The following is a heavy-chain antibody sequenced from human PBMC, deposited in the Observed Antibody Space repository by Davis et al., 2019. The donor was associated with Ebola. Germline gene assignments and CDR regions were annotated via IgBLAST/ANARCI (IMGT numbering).Heavy chain of an antibody. CDR3: ARGFYNWNFQDYFDD. CDR1: GYTFTNYY. V-gene: IGHV1-46*01. D-gene: IGHD1-7*01. CDR2: INPNDGRT. Sequence: AASVKVSCKASGYTFTNYYMHWVRQAPGQGLEWMGMINPNDGRTIYAQRFQGKVTMTRDTSTSTVYMDLSSLRSEDTAVYYCARGFYNWNFQDYFDDWGQGTLVTVSS. J-gene: IGHJ4*02.